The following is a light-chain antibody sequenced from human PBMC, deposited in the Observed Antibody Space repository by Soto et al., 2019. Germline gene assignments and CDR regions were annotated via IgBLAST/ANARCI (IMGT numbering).Light chain of an antibody. J-gene: IGLJ1*01. CDR3: SSYETTDRRV. V-gene: IGLV2-14*01. CDR2: EVT. Sequence: QAVVTQPASVSGSPGQSITISCTGTDDNVGRFYFVSWYQQHPGKAPKLLIYEVTKRPSGVSDRFSGSKSGNTASLTISGLQAEDEADYYCSSYETTDRRVFGTGTKLTVL. CDR1: DDNVGRFYF.